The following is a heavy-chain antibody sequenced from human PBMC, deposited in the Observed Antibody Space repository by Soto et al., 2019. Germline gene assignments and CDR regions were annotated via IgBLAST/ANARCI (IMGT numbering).Heavy chain of an antibody. J-gene: IGHJ4*02. V-gene: IGHV1-18*01. Sequence: QVKLVQSGAEVKKPGASVKVSCKASGYTFSSYFISWVRQAPGQGLEWMGWNSAYNGNTNYAQNLQSRVTMTTDTPTSTAYTDLRSLRSDDAAEYYDARDLPPAAYWGQGTLVTVSS. CDR3: ARDLPPAAY. CDR1: GYTFSSYF. D-gene: IGHD2-15*01. CDR2: NSAYNGNT.